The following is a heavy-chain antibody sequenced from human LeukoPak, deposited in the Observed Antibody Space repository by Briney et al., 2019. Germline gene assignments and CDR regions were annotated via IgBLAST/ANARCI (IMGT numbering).Heavy chain of an antibody. D-gene: IGHD3-22*01. CDR2: INPNSGGT. CDR3: ARESLSNLDSSGYAFDI. J-gene: IGHJ3*02. Sequence: ASVKVSCKASGYTFTGYYMHWVRQAPGQGLEWMGWINPNSGGTNYAQKFQGRVTMTRDTSISTAYMELSRLRSDDTAVYYCARESLSNLDSSGYAFDIWGQGTMVTVSS. V-gene: IGHV1-2*02. CDR1: GYTFTGYY.